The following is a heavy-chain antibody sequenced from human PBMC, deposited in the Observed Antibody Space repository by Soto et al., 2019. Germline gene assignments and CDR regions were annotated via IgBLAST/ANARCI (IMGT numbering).Heavy chain of an antibody. CDR1: GGSISSGDYY. D-gene: IGHD3-22*01. CDR2: IYYSGST. CDR3: ARVIGSSGYYYAFDY. J-gene: IGHJ4*02. V-gene: IGHV4-30-4*01. Sequence: SETLSLTCTVSGGSISSGDYYWSWIRQPPGKGLEWIGYIYYSGSTYYNPSLKSRVTISVDTSKNQFSLKLSSVTAADTAVYYCARVIGSSGYYYAFDYWGQGTLVTVSS.